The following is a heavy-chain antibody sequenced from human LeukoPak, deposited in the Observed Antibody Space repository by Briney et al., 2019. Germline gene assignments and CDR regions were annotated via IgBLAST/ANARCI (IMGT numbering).Heavy chain of an antibody. Sequence: GASVKVSCKASGYTFTGYYMHWVRQAPGQGLEWMGWVNLDSGDTDYARQFRGRVTVTRDTSISTVYLELTWLTSDDTAVYYCATVGIAAAGPYYSYYYMDVWGKGTTVTVSS. J-gene: IGHJ6*03. D-gene: IGHD6-13*01. CDR2: VNLDSGDT. V-gene: IGHV1-2*02. CDR3: ATVGIAAAGPYYSYYYMDV. CDR1: GYTFTGYY.